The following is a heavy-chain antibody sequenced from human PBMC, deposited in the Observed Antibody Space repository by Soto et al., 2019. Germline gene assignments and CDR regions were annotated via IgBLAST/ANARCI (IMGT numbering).Heavy chain of an antibody. CDR3: VRDGTKTLRDWFDP. CDR2: IYATGTT. Sequence: PXGTLSHTCTVSGASISGFYWSWIRKSAGKGLEWIGRIYATGTTDYNPSLKSRVMMSVDTSKKQFSLKLRSVTAADTAVYYCVRDGTKTLRDWFDPWGQGISVTVSS. D-gene: IGHD1-1*01. J-gene: IGHJ5*02. V-gene: IGHV4-4*07. CDR1: GASISGFY.